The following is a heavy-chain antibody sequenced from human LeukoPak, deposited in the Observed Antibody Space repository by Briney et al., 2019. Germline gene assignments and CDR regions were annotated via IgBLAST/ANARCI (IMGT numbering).Heavy chain of an antibody. CDR1: GFTFSSYA. J-gene: IGHJ6*02. V-gene: IGHV3-23*01. Sequence: GGSLRLSCAASGFTFSSYAMSWVRQAPGKGLEWVSAISGSGDSTYYGDSVKGRFTISRDNSKNTLYLQMNSLRAEDTAVYYCARGHYYSPYYYYYGMDVWGQGTTVTVPS. D-gene: IGHD1-26*01. CDR3: ARGHYYSPYYYYYGMDV. CDR2: ISGSGDST.